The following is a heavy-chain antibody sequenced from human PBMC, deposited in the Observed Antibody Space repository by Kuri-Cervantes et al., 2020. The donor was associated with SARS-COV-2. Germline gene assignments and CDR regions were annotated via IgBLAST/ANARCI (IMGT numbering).Heavy chain of an antibody. CDR2: IKQDGSEK. J-gene: IGHJ4*02. V-gene: IGHV3-7*01. D-gene: IGHD5-12*01. Sequence: GGSLRLSCAASGFTFSSYWMSWVRQAPGKGLEWVANIKQDGSEKYYVDSVKGRFTISRDNAKNSLYLQMNSLRAEDTAVYYCAKGAGDIVATILDYWGQGTLVTVSS. CDR1: GFTFSSYW. CDR3: AKGAGDIVATILDY.